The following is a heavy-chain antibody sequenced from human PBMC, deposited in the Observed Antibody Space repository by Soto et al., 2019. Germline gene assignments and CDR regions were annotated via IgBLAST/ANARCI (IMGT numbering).Heavy chain of an antibody. J-gene: IGHJ6*02. CDR1: GFTFSDSY. CDR2: ITFSGNTV. Sequence: GGSLRLSCAASGFTFSDSYMSWIRRAPGKGLEWISYITFSGNTVYYADSLKGRFTISRDNAKNSLYLQMNRLRAEDTAVYYCARVSWREKYGMDVWGQGTTVTVSS. CDR3: ARVSWREKYGMDV. V-gene: IGHV3-11*01.